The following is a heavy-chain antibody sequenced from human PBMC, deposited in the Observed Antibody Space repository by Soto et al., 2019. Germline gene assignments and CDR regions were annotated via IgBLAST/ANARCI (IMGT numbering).Heavy chain of an antibody. J-gene: IGHJ4*02. CDR1: GYAFASYG. CDR2: ISAYNGNT. V-gene: IGHV1-18*01. D-gene: IGHD4-17*01. Sequence: ASVKVSCKATGYAFASYGISWVRQAPGQGLEWMGWISAYNGNTNYAQRLQGRVTMTTDTSTSTAYMELRSLKSDDTAVYYCARGYYGDYGDYWGQGTLVTVSS. CDR3: ARGYYGDYGDY.